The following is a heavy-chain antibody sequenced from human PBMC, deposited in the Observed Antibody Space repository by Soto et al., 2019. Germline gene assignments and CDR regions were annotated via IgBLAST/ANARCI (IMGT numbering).Heavy chain of an antibody. Sequence: GGSLRLSCAASGFTFSSYAMSWVRQAPGKGLEWVSAISGSGGSTYYADSVKGRFTISRDNSKNTLYLQMNSLRAEDTAVYYCAKDRSITMIVVVITSFDNWGQGTLVTVSS. CDR2: ISGSGGST. CDR1: GFTFSSYA. CDR3: AKDRSITMIVVVITSFDN. V-gene: IGHV3-23*01. J-gene: IGHJ4*02. D-gene: IGHD3-22*01.